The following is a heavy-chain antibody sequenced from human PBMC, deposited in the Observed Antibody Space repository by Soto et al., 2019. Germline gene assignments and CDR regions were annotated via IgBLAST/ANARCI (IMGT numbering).Heavy chain of an antibody. V-gene: IGHV4-39*01. CDR2: FYYSEST. Sequence: SETLSLTCTVSGGSISSGPYSWGWIRQPPGEGLEWIGTFYYSESTYYNPSLESRVTISVDTSKNQFSLKVSSVTVADTAVYYCAILGGYCSSTSCYGYYGMDVWGQGTTVTVSS. CDR1: GGSISSGPYS. CDR3: AILGGYCSSTSCYGYYGMDV. D-gene: IGHD2-2*01. J-gene: IGHJ6*02.